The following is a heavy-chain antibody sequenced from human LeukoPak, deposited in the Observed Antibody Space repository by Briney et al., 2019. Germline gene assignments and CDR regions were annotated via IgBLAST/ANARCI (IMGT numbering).Heavy chain of an antibody. CDR1: GFTFSSYA. J-gene: IGHJ6*03. CDR2: ISGSGGST. CDR3: AKRTGGSYYSAYYYYMDV. V-gene: IGHV3-23*01. D-gene: IGHD1-26*01. Sequence: QPGGSLRLSCAASGFTFSSYAMSWVRQAPGKGLEWVSAISGSGGSTYYADSVKGRFTISRDNSKNTLYLQMNSLRAEDTAVYYCAKRTGGSYYSAYYYYMDVWGKGTTVTVSS.